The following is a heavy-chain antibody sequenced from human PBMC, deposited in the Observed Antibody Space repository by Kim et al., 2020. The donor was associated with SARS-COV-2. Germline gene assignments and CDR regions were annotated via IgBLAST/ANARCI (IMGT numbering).Heavy chain of an antibody. Sequence: SVKVSCKASGGTFSSYAISWVRQAPGQGLEWMGGIIPIFGTANYAQKFQGRVTITADESTSTAYMELSSLRSEDTAVYYCATTGPYYYDSSGYIDYWGQGTLVTVSS. CDR3: ATTGPYYYDSSGYIDY. J-gene: IGHJ4*02. CDR1: GGTFSSYA. D-gene: IGHD3-22*01. V-gene: IGHV1-69*13. CDR2: IIPIFGTA.